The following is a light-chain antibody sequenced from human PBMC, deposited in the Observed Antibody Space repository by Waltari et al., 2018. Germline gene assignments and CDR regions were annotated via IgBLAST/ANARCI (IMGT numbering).Light chain of an antibody. CDR2: GAS. CDR3: QQYGSSPYT. CDR1: QSVRSSY. V-gene: IGKV3-20*01. J-gene: IGKJ2*01. Sequence: DIVLTQSPGTLSLSPGERATLPCRASQSVRSSYLAWYQQKPGQAPRLLIYGASSRATGIPDRVSGSGSGTDFTLTISRLEPEDFAVYYCQQYGSSPYTFGQGTKLEIK.